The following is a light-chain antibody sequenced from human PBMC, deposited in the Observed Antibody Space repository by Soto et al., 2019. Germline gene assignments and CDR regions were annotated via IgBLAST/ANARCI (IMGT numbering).Light chain of an antibody. CDR1: QSIAAY. V-gene: IGKV1-39*01. CDR2: AAS. CDR3: QQTYSLIHT. J-gene: IGKJ2*01. Sequence: DIQMTQSPSSLSASVGDRVTITCRASQSIAAYLNWFQQKPGKAPKLLIYAASSLQSGVPPRFGGSGSGTDFTLTISSLQPEDFATYYCQQTYSLIHTFGQGTKLEIK.